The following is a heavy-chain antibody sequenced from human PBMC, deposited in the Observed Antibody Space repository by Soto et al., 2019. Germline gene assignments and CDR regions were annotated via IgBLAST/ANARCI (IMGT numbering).Heavy chain of an antibody. CDR1: GYTFTGYY. CDR2: INPNSGGT. CDR3: ARDGYCSSTSCHDAFDI. V-gene: IGHV1-2*04. Sequence: GASVKVSCKASGYTFTGYYMHWVRQAPGQGLEWMGWINPNSGGTNYAQKFQGWVTMTRDTSISTAYMELSRLRSDDTAVYYCARDGYCSSTSCHDAFDIWGQGTMVTVSS. J-gene: IGHJ3*02. D-gene: IGHD2-2*01.